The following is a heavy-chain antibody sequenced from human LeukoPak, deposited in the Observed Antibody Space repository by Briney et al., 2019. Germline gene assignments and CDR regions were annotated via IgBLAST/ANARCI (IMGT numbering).Heavy chain of an antibody. CDR1: GFTFSSYG. Sequence: GGSLRLSCAASGFTFSSYGMHWVRQAPGKGLEWVAVISHDGSDSHYADSVKGRSTISRDNSKNTVYLQMSSLRPEDTAVYFCAKELYFGSGSYPDYWGQGTLVRVSS. J-gene: IGHJ4*02. CDR3: AKELYFGSGSYPDY. CDR2: ISHDGSDS. D-gene: IGHD3-10*01. V-gene: IGHV3-30*18.